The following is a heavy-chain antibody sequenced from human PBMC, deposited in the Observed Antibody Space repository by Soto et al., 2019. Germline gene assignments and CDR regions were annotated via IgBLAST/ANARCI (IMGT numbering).Heavy chain of an antibody. D-gene: IGHD1-20*01. CDR3: ARAVSRRDAFDI. CDR2: IGTAGDT. Sequence: GSLRLSCAASGFTFSSYDMHWVRQATGKGLEWVSAIGTAGDTYYPGSVKGRFTISRENAKNSLYLQMNSLRAGDTAVYYCARAVSRRDAFDIWGQGTMVTVSS. J-gene: IGHJ3*02. CDR1: GFTFSSYD. V-gene: IGHV3-13*01.